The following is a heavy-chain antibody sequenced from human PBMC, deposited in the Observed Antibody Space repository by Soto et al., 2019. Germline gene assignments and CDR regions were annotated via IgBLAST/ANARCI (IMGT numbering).Heavy chain of an antibody. CDR2: ISYDGSNK. CDR1: GFTFSSYG. Sequence: SLRLSCAASGFTFSSYGMHWVREAPGKGLEWVAVISYDGSNKYYADSVKGRFTISRDNAKNSLYLQMNSLRAEDTALYYCAKDKGGGEWLVTGRYYYMDVWGKGTTVTVSS. CDR3: AKDKGGGEWLVTGRYYYMDV. D-gene: IGHD6-19*01. V-gene: IGHV3-30*18. J-gene: IGHJ6*03.